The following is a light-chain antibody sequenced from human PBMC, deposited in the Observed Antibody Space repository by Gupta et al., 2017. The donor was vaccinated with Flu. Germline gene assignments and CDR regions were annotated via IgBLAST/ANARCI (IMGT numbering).Light chain of an antibody. CDR2: KAS. CDR3: QQYINYSYS. Sequence: DIQLTHYPSTLSASVGDRVTITCRASQSISSWLAWYQQKPGKGPNLLIYKASSLESGVPSRFIGSGSGTELTISISSLQPDDFATYYCQQYINYSYSFGQGTKLEIK. J-gene: IGKJ2*03. CDR1: QSISSW. V-gene: IGKV1-5*03.